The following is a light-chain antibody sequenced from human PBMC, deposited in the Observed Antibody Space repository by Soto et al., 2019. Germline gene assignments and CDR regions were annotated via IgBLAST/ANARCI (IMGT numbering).Light chain of an antibody. J-gene: IGKJ4*01. CDR1: QSVSNY. Sequence: DIVLTQSPATLSLSPGERATLSCRASQSVSNYLAWYQQKPGQAPRLLIYDASNRASGIPARFSGSGSGTDFTLTISSLDPEDFAVYYCQQRSNWPPVTFGGGTKVDIK. CDR2: DAS. V-gene: IGKV3-11*01. CDR3: QQRSNWPPVT.